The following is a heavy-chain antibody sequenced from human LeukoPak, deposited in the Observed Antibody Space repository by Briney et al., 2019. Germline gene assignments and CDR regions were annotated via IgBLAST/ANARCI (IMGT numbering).Heavy chain of an antibody. CDR1: GFSLSNARMG. Sequence: SGPVLVKPTETLTLTCTVSGFSLSNARMGVSWIRQPPGKALERLAHIFSNDEKSYSTSLKSRLTISKDTSKSQVVLTMTNMDPVDTATYYCARMDIGYCSSTSCSPFDYWGQGTLVTVSS. J-gene: IGHJ4*02. D-gene: IGHD2-2*01. CDR2: IFSNDEK. CDR3: ARMDIGYCSSTSCSPFDY. V-gene: IGHV2-26*02.